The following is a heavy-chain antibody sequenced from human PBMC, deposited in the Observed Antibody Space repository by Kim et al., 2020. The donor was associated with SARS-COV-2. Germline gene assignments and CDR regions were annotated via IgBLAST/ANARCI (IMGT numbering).Heavy chain of an antibody. V-gene: IGHV1-24*01. D-gene: IGHD2-8*01. CDR3: ATGVIEYSTLSPQDF. CDR2: HDRNIGDK. Sequence: ASVKVSCKVSGSPLTEFSMHWVRQAPGKGLEWMASHDRNIGDKIYAQNFQGRITLTEDTSTDTAKMELRNLRSEDTAVYYCATGVIEYSTLSPQDFWGQGTLVTVSS. CDR1: GSPLTEFS. J-gene: IGHJ4*02.